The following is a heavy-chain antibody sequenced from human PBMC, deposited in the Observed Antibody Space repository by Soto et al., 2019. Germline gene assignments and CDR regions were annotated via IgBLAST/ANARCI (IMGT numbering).Heavy chain of an antibody. D-gene: IGHD3-9*01. Sequence: QVQLGESGGGVVQPGRSLRLSCAASGFTFSSYGRHWVRQAPGKGLEWVAVISYDGSNKYYADSVKGRFTISRDNSKNTLYLQMNSLRAEDTAVYYCATGYFDWLLSPNFDYWGQGTLVTVSS. CDR2: ISYDGSNK. J-gene: IGHJ4*02. CDR1: GFTFSSYG. V-gene: IGHV3-30*03. CDR3: ATGYFDWLLSPNFDY.